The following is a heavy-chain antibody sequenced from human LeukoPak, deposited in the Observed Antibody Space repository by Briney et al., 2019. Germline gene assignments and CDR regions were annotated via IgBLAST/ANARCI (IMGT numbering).Heavy chain of an antibody. CDR2: ISWNSGRM. J-gene: IGHJ4*02. D-gene: IGHD2-21*01. V-gene: IGHV3-9*01. Sequence: GGSLRLSCAASGFNFNDYTMPWVRQPPGKGLEWVSGISWNSGRMEYAASVKGRFTISRDNAKNSLFLQMNSLTLEDTALYYCVKDTGVVFARDFDYWGQGILVSVST. CDR1: GFNFNDYT. CDR3: VKDTGVVFARDFDY.